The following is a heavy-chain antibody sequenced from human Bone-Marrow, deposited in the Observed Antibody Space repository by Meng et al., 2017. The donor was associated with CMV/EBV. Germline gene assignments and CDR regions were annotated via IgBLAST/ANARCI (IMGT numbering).Heavy chain of an antibody. Sequence: GESLKISCAASGFTFSSYEMNWVRQAPGKGLEWVSYISSSGSTIYYADSVKGRFTISRDNAKNSLYLQMNSLRAEDAAVYYCARDRGRSSSPVEGYWGQGTLVTVSS. CDR1: GFTFSSYE. CDR3: ARDRGRSSSPVEGY. J-gene: IGHJ4*02. V-gene: IGHV3-48*03. CDR2: ISSSGSTI. D-gene: IGHD6-13*01.